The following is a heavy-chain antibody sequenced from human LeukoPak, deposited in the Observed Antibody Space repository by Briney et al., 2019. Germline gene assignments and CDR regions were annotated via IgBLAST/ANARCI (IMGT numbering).Heavy chain of an antibody. D-gene: IGHD4-11*01. CDR2: INPAGSQQ. V-gene: IGHV3-7*01. J-gene: IGHJ4*02. CDR3: VKWGPYCSTHYCPALES. Sequence: GGSLRLSCTASGFMFSDYWMSWVRQAPGKGPEWVANINPAGSQQYSVDSLKGRSTVSRDNAKKSFYLQMNYLRAEDTAVYYCVKWGPYCSTHYCPALESWGQGTLVTVSS. CDR1: GFMFSDYW.